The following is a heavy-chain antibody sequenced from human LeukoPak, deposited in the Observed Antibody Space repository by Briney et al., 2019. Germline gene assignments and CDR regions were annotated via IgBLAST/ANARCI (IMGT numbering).Heavy chain of an antibody. CDR3: ALRSTDTANWFDP. CDR2: INHSGST. V-gene: IGHV4-39*07. J-gene: IGHJ5*02. CDR1: GGSISGSSYY. Sequence: SETLSLTCTVSGGSISGSSYYWGWIRQPPGKGLEWIGEINHSGSTNYNPSLKSRVTILIDTSKNQFSLKLSSVTAADTAVYYCALRSTDTANWFDPWGQGTLVTVSS.